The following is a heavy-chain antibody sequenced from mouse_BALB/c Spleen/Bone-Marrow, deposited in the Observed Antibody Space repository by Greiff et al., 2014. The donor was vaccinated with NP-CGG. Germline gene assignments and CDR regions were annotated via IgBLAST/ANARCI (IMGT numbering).Heavy chain of an antibody. CDR3: ASYVYGYYFDY. J-gene: IGHJ2*01. V-gene: IGHV14-3*02. D-gene: IGHD2-2*01. Sequence: VQLQQSGAELVKPGASVKLSCTASGFNIKDTYMHWVKQRPEQGQEWIGRIDPANGNTKYDPKFQGKATITADTSSNTAYLQLSSLTSEDTAVYYCASYVYGYYFDYRGQGTTLTVSS. CDR2: IDPANGNT. CDR1: GFNIKDTY.